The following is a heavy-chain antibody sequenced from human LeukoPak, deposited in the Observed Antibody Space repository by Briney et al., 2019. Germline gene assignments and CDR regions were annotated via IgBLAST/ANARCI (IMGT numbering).Heavy chain of an antibody. D-gene: IGHD6-19*01. CDR3: ARDLAVAGPHDY. CDR1: GYTFTSYD. J-gene: IGHJ4*02. CDR2: MNPNSGNT. V-gene: IGHV1-18*01. Sequence: GASVKVSCKASGYTFTSYDINWVRQATGQGLEWMGWMNPNSGNTNYAQKLQGRVTMTTDTSTSTAYMELRSLRSDDTAVYYCARDLAVAGPHDYWGQGTLVTVSS.